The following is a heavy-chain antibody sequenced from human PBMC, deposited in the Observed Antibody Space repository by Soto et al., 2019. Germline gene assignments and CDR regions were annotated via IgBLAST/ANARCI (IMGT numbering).Heavy chain of an antibody. J-gene: IGHJ6*02. V-gene: IGHV5-51*01. Sequence: GEALKISCKGSGYRFTNYWIAWVRQMSGKGLEWMGIIYHGDSDATYSPSFQGQVTISADKSISTAYLQWCSLKASDTAMYYCARQGDGGVRPWYNYGMDVWGQGTTVTVFS. CDR3: ARQGDGGVRPWYNYGMDV. CDR2: IYHGDSDA. CDR1: GYRFTNYW. D-gene: IGHD3-10*01.